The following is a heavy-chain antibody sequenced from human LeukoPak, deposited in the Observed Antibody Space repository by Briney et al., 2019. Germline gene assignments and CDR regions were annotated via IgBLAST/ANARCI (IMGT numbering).Heavy chain of an antibody. CDR3: ARGDMIVVVSDFDY. Sequence: ASVKVSCKASGYTFTGYCMHWVRQAPGQGLEWMGRINPNSGGTNYAQKFQGRVTMTRDTSISTAYMELSRLRSDDTAVYYCARGDMIVVVSDFDYWGQGTLVTVSS. J-gene: IGHJ4*02. CDR1: GYTFTGYC. D-gene: IGHD3-22*01. CDR2: INPNSGGT. V-gene: IGHV1-2*06.